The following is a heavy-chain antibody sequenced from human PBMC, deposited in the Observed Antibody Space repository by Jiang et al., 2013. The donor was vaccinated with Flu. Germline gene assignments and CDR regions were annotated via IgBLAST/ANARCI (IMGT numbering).Heavy chain of an antibody. CDR2: ISGYNDNA. D-gene: IGHD6-19*01. CDR3: AREVTGTKDNDYSYYLDV. Sequence: KPGASVKLSCKTSGFTFNSFAIRWVRQAPGQGLEWMRWISGYNDNANNIKSLQGRVTMTRDTFTSTVYMEVRRLRSDDTAVYYCAREVTGTKDNDYSYYLDVWGKGTTVTVSS. J-gene: IGHJ6*04. CDR1: GFTFNSFA. V-gene: IGHV1-18*01.